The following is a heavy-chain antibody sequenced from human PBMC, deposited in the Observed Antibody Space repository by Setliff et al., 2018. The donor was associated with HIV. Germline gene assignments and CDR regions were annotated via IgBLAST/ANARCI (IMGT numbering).Heavy chain of an antibody. CDR3: VREAHDSNNMGAFDI. D-gene: IGHD3-22*01. CDR2: IGTAGDT. V-gene: IGHV3-13*01. Sequence: GESLKISCAASGFTFSSYEMHWVRQVTGKGLEWVSAIGTAGDTYYPGSVKGRFIISRENAKNSMYLQMNSLRAGDTAVYYCVREAHDSNNMGAFDIWGQGTMGTVSS. J-gene: IGHJ3*02. CDR1: GFTFSSYE.